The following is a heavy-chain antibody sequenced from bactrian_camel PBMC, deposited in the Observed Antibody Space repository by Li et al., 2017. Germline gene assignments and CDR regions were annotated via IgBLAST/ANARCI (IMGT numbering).Heavy chain of an antibody. Sequence: HVQLVESGGGLVQPGGSLRLSCAASGLTFSSYYLCWVRQAPGKGLEWVSSINVGGVSTLYADSVKGRFTISRDNAKNTLYLQMNSLKTEDTAVYYCAASVYSDYIWSDFGYWGQGTQVTVS. J-gene: IGHJ6*01. V-gene: IGHV3S1*01. CDR2: INVGGVST. CDR1: GLTFSSYY. CDR3: AASVYSDYIWSDFGY. D-gene: IGHD4*01.